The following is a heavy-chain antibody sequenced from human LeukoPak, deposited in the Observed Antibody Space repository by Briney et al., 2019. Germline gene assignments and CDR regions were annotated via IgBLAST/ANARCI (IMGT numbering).Heavy chain of an antibody. V-gene: IGHV4-59*01. J-gene: IGHJ3*01. CDR3: ARHKRGVAIDSFDV. Sequence: KPSETLSLTCTVSGGSISSYYWSWIRQPPGKGLEWIGYIYYSGSTNYNPSLKSRVTISVDTSKNQFSLKLSSVTAADTAVYYCARHKRGVAIDSFDVWGQGTLVTVSS. D-gene: IGHD5-12*01. CDR2: IYYSGST. CDR1: GGSISSYY.